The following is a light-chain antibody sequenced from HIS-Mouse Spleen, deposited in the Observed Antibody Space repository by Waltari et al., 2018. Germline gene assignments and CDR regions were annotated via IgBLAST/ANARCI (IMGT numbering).Light chain of an antibody. J-gene: IGKJ4*01. Sequence: EIVMTQSPATLSVSTGERATLSCRASQSVSSNLAWYQQTPGQAPRLLIYGASPRATGIPARFSGSGSGTEFTLTISSLQSEDFAVYYCQQYNNWPPLTFGGGTKVEIK. V-gene: IGKV3-15*01. CDR2: GAS. CDR3: QQYNNWPPLT. CDR1: QSVSSN.